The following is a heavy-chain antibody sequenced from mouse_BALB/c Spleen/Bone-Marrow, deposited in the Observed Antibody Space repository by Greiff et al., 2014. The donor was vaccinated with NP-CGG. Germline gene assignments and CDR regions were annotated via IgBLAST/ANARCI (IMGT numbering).Heavy chain of an antibody. D-gene: IGHD4-1*01. CDR2: ISSGGSYT. CDR1: GFTFRSYT. V-gene: IGHV5-6-4*01. CDR3: TREDTNWDFDY. Sequence: EVKLEESWGGLMKPGGSLKLSCAASGFTFRSYTISLGRQTPEKRLGWVSTISSGGSYTYYPDSVKGRFTISRDNAKNTLYLQMSSLKSEDTAMYYCTREDTNWDFDYWGRGTTLTVSS. J-gene: IGHJ2*01.